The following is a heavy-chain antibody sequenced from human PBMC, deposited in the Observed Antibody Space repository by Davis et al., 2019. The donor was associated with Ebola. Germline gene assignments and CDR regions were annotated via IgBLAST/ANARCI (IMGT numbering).Heavy chain of an antibody. J-gene: IGHJ4*02. CDR1: GFTFITAW. V-gene: IGHV3-74*01. Sequence: HTGGSLRLSCAASGFTFITAWMHWVRQAPGKGLVWVSRINSDGSSTSYGDSVQGRFTISRDNAKNTLYLQMNDLRAEDTAVYYCAREGKIFGCDYWGQGALVTVSS. D-gene: IGHD3-3*01. CDR3: AREGKIFGCDY. CDR2: INSDGSST.